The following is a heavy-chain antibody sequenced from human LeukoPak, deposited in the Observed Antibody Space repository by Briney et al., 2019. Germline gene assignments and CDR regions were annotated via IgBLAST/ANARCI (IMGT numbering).Heavy chain of an antibody. CDR1: GFTFSNYW. V-gene: IGHV3-7*01. J-gene: IGHJ1*01. CDR3: ATYSSLNAREFQY. CDR2: IKTDGSEK. D-gene: IGHD3-22*01. Sequence: SGGSLRLSCAASGFTFSNYWMSWVRQAPGKGLEWVANIKTDGSEKYYVDSVKGRFTISRDNAKNSLYLQMNSLRAEDTAVYYCATYSSLNAREFQYWGQGTLVTVSS.